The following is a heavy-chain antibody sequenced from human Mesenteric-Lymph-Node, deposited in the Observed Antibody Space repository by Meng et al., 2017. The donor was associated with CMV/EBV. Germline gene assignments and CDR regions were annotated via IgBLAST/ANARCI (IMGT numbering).Heavy chain of an antibody. D-gene: IGHD3-10*01. CDR2: ISGSGGST. Sequence: GESLKISCAASGFTFSSYAMSWVRQAPGKGLEWVSAISGSGGSTYYADSVKGRFTISRDNSKNTLYLQMNSLRAEDTAVYYCARDSYYYGSGSYSPYYYYYGMDVWGQGTTVTVSS. CDR1: GFTFSSYA. J-gene: IGHJ6*02. V-gene: IGHV3-23*01. CDR3: ARDSYYYGSGSYSPYYYYYGMDV.